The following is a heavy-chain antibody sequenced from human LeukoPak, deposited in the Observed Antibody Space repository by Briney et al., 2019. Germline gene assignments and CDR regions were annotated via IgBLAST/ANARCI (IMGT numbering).Heavy chain of an antibody. CDR1: GGSISSGSYY. CDR3: ARGARGLY. Sequence: SSETLSLTCAVSGGSISSGSYYWSWIRQPAGKGLEWIGRIYTSGSTNYNPSLKSRVTISVDTSKNQFSLKLSSVTAADTAVYYCARGARGLYWGQGTLVTVSS. V-gene: IGHV4-61*02. J-gene: IGHJ4*02. CDR2: IYTSGST.